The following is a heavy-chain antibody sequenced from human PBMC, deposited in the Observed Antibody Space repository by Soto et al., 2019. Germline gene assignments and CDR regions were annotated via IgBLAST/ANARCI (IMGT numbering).Heavy chain of an antibody. D-gene: IGHD3-22*01. V-gene: IGHV3-23*01. CDR3: ASTREISSGYPPWGDYGMEV. CDR2: ISGTGYST. Sequence: EVQLLESGGGLVQPGGSLRLSCAASGFTFSSYAMSWVRQAPGKGLEWVSAISGTGYSTYYADSVKGRFTISRDNSKNTLYIQMSSLRAEDTAVYYCASTREISSGYPPWGDYGMEVWGQGTTVNVSS. CDR1: GFTFSSYA. J-gene: IGHJ6*02.